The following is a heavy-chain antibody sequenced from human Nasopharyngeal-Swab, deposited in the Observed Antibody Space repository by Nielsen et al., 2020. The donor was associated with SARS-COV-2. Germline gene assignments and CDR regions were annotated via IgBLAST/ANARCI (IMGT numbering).Heavy chain of an antibody. J-gene: IGHJ6*02. V-gene: IGHV3-9*01. CDR3: AKEDYYYGMDV. CDR2: ISWNSGSI. Sequence: LSLTCAASGFPFDDYAMHWVRQAPGKGLEWVSGISWNSGSIGYADSVKGRFTISRDNAKNSLYLQMNSLRAEDTALYYCAKEDYYYGMDVWGQGTTVTVSS. CDR1: GFPFDDYA.